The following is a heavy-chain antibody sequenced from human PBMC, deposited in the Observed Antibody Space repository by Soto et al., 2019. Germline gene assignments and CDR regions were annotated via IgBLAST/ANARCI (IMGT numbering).Heavy chain of an antibody. D-gene: IGHD6-6*01. CDR3: ASSVIAARFLDY. V-gene: IGHV4-30-2*01. Sequence: SETLSLTYAVSGGSISSGGYSWSWIRQPPGKGLEWIGYIYHSGSTYYNPSLKSRVTISVDRSKNQFSLKLSSVTAADTAVYYCASSVIAARFLDYWGQGTLVTV. CDR1: GGSISSGGYS. CDR2: IYHSGST. J-gene: IGHJ4*02.